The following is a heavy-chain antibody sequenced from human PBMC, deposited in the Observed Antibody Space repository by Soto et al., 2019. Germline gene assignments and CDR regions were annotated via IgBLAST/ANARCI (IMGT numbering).Heavy chain of an antibody. CDR1: GFTFNNYG. CDR3: AREKAYSKDY. V-gene: IGHV3-33*01. D-gene: IGHD4-4*01. Sequence: PGGSLRLSCAASGFTFNNYGMHWVRQAPGKGLEWVAIIWHDGSNKYYADSVKGRFTISRDNSKNTLYLQMNSLRAEDTAVYYCAREKAYSKDYWGQGTLVTVPQ. CDR2: IWHDGSNK. J-gene: IGHJ4*02.